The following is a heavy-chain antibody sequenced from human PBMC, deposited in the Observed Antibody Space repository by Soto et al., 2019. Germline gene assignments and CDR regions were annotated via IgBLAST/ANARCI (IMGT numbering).Heavy chain of an antibody. D-gene: IGHD2-2*01. CDR1: RDTVSSYT. Sequence: APVKIASTASRDTVSSYTISWVRQAPGQGLEWMGRIIPILGIANYAQKFQGRVTITADKSTSTAYMELSSLRSEDTAVYYCARDPSDYQLPTQWGQGTLVTVSS. V-gene: IGHV1-69*04. J-gene: IGHJ4*02. CDR3: ARDPSDYQLPTQ. CDR2: IIPILGIA.